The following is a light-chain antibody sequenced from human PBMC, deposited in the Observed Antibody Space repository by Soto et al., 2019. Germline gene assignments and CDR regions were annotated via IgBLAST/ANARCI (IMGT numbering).Light chain of an antibody. J-gene: IGKJ1*01. CDR3: QQYGSSLWT. CDR2: GAS. Sequence: EIVLTQSPGTLSLSPGERATLSCRASQSVSSSYLAWYQQKPGQAPRLLIYGASSRATGIPDRFSGSGSGTDFTLTISRLEPQDFAVYYCQQYGSSLWTFGQVTKVVIK. CDR1: QSVSSSY. V-gene: IGKV3-20*01.